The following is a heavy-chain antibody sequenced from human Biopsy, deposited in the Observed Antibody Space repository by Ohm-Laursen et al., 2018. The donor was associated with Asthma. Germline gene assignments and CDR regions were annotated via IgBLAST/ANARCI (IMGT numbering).Heavy chain of an antibody. CDR1: GDSFSNYA. D-gene: IGHD5-12*01. CDR2: LIPVLGTQ. Sequence: VKVSCKASGDSFSNYAISWVRQAPGQGLEWMGGLIPVLGTQDHAQMFEGRVTITADESTSTAYMELSSLSSEDTAVYYCAMGYSGSDRIVYYYSGLEVWGQGTTVTVSS. V-gene: IGHV1-69*01. J-gene: IGHJ6*02. CDR3: AMGYSGSDRIVYYYSGLEV.